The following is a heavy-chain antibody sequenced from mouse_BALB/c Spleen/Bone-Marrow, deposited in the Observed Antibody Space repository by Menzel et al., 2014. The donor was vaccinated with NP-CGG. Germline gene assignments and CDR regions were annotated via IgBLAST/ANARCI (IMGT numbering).Heavy chain of an antibody. CDR3: ARSGSSSGYFDY. Sequence: VQLKQSVGGLVQPGGSRKLSCAASGFTFSSFGMHWVRQAPEKGLEWVAYISSGSSTIYYADTLMGRFTISRGNPKNTLFLQMTSLRSEDTAMYYCARSGSSSGYFDYWGQGTTLTVSS. CDR2: ISSGSSTI. J-gene: IGHJ2*01. D-gene: IGHD1-1*01. CDR1: GFTFSSFG. V-gene: IGHV5-17*02.